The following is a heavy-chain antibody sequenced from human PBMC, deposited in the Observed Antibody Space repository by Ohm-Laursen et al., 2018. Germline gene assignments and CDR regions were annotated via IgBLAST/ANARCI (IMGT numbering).Heavy chain of an antibody. J-gene: IGHJ6*02. Sequence: SETLSLTCAFSGDSVSTNSAAWNWIRQSPSRGLEWLGRTYYRSKWYNDYAVSVKSRIIINPDTSKSQFSLQLNSVTPEDTAVYYCAREDVSSSWPNYYYYGMDVWGQGTTVTVSS. CDR3: AREDVSSSWPNYYYYGMDV. D-gene: IGHD6-13*01. V-gene: IGHV6-1*01. CDR1: GDSVSTNSAA. CDR2: TYYRSKWYN.